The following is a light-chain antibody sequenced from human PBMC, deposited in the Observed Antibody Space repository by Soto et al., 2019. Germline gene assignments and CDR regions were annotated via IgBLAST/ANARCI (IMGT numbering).Light chain of an antibody. V-gene: IGKV3-15*01. CDR2: AAS. CDR3: QQYDERPPNPS. Sequence: EIVMTQSPATLSVSPGERATLSCRASQSVSTNLARYQQKPGQAPRLLTYAASVRATGIPARFSGRGSGREFTPTISSLQSEDFAVYYGQQYDERPPNPSVGGGTKVEIK. CDR1: QSVSTN. J-gene: IGKJ4*01.